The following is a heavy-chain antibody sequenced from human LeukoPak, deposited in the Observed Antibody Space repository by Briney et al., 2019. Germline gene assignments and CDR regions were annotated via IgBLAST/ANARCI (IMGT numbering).Heavy chain of an antibody. CDR2: ISSSSSYM. CDR1: GFTFSSYR. D-gene: IGHD6-13*01. Sequence: GGSLRLSCAASGFTFSSYRMNWVRQAPGKGLEWVSSISSSSSYMYYADSVKGRFTISRDNAKNSLYLQVSSLRADDTAVYYCAREGGSSWYYFDYWGQGTLVTVSS. V-gene: IGHV3-21*01. CDR3: AREGGSSWYYFDY. J-gene: IGHJ4*02.